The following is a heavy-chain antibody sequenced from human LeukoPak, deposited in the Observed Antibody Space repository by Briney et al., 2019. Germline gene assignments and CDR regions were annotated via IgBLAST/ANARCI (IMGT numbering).Heavy chain of an antibody. D-gene: IGHD6-13*01. V-gene: IGHV4-39*07. CDR1: GGSISSSIYY. Sequence: SETLSLTCTVSGGSISSSIYYWGWIRQPPGKGLEWIGEINHSGSTNYNPSLKSRVTISVDTSKNQFSLKLSSVTAADTAVYYCARGGGAAGYFRHWGQGTLVTVSS. CDR2: INHSGST. CDR3: ARGGGAAGYFRH. J-gene: IGHJ1*01.